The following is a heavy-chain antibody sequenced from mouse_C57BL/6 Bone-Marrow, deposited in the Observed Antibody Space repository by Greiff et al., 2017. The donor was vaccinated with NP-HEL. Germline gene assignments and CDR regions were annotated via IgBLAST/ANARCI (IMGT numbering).Heavy chain of an antibody. Sequence: EVQGVESGGDLVKPGGSLKLSCAASGFTFSSYGMSWVRQTPDKRLEWVATISSGGSYTYYPDSVKGRFTISRANDKNTLYLQMSSLKSEDTAMYDCARQGYGRPWFAYWGKGTLVTVSA. D-gene: IGHD1-1*02. CDR2: ISSGGSYT. J-gene: IGHJ3*01. V-gene: IGHV5-6*01. CDR1: GFTFSSYG. CDR3: ARQGYGRPWFAY.